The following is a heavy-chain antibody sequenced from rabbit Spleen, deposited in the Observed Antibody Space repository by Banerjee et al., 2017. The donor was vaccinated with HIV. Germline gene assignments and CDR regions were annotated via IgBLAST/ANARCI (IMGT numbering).Heavy chain of an antibody. Sequence: QEQLVESGGGLVQPEGSLALTCTASGFTISSSHWMCWVRQAPGKGLELIACIYGGSSGSTWYASWAKGRFTISKTSSTTVTLQMTSLTAADTATYFCARDTSTSFSSYGMDLWGPGTLVTVS. CDR3: ARDTSTSFSSYGMDL. V-gene: IGHV1S45*01. J-gene: IGHJ6*01. D-gene: IGHD1-1*01. CDR2: IYGGSSGST. CDR1: GFTISSSHW.